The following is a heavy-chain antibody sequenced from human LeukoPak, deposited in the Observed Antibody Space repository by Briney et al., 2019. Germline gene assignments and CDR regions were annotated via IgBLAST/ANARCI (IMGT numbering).Heavy chain of an antibody. CDR3: AKVGSGSYSGVSDY. D-gene: IGHD1-26*01. V-gene: IGHV3-21*01. J-gene: IGHJ4*02. CDR2: ISSSSSYI. CDR1: GFTFSSYS. Sequence: GGSLRLSCAASGFTFSSYSMNWVRQPPGKGLEWVSSISSSSSYIYYADSVKGRFTISRDNAKNSLFLQMNSLRAEDTAVYYCAKVGSGSYSGVSDYWGQGTLVTVSS.